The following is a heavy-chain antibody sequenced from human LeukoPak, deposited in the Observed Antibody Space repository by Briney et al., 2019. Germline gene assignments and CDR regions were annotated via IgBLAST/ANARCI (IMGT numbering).Heavy chain of an antibody. CDR2: ISGSGGST. CDR1: GFTFSSYA. CDR3: ARDQIYDSSGYTNWFDP. D-gene: IGHD3-22*01. J-gene: IGHJ5*02. Sequence: PGGSLRLSCAASGFTFSSYAMSWVRQAPGKGLEWVSAISGSGGSTYYADSVKGRFTISRDNSKNTLYLQMNSLRAEDTAVYYCARDQIYDSSGYTNWFDPWGQGTLVTVSS. V-gene: IGHV3-23*01.